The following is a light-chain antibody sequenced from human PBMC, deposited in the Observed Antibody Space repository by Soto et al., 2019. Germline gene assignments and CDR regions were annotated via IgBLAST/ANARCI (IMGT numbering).Light chain of an antibody. CDR1: RSLTRW. J-gene: IGKJ1*01. CDR3: QQYGTFWT. CDR2: ETS. V-gene: IGKV1-5*03. Sequence: DIPMSQSPSTLSASVGDRVTITCRASRSLTRWLAWYQQKPGRATKLLLDETSILQRGVPSRLSGSASVTDFTLTVRGVQPDVIATYCCQQYGTFWTFGQGTRVEVK.